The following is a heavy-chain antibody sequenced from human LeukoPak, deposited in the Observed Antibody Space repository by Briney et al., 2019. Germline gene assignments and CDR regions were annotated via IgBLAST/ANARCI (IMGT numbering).Heavy chain of an antibody. V-gene: IGHV5-10-1*01. J-gene: IGHJ6*02. CDR2: IDPSDSYT. D-gene: IGHD6-19*01. CDR1: GYSFTSYL. CDR3: ARLIQFGYSSGWYQFGTVV. Sequence: GESLKICCKGSGYSFTSYLISWVRQMPGKGLEWMGRIDPSDSYTNYSPSFQGHVTISADKSISTAYLQWSSLKASDTAMYYCARLIQFGYSSGWYQFGTVVGGQRTTVTVSS.